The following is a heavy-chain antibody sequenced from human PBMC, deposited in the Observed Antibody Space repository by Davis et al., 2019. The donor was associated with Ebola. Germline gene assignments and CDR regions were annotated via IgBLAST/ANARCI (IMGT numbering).Heavy chain of an antibody. J-gene: IGHJ3*02. D-gene: IGHD3-22*01. CDR1: GGSISSCTYY. CDR2: IYHDGST. CDR3: ARLRDYYDGSGYAFDI. Sequence: SETLSLTCTVSGGSISSCTYYWGWIRQPPGKGLEWIGYIYHDGSTYYNPSFGSRVTIYIDTSKNQFSLRLRSETAADTAIYYCARLRDYYDGSGYAFDIWGQGTMVSVSS. V-gene: IGHV4-39*01.